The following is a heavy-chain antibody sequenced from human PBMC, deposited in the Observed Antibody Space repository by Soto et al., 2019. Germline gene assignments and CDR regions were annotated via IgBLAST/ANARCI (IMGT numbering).Heavy chain of an antibody. Sequence: PGESLKISCEVSGYTFTTYWITWVRQMPGKGLQWMGMIDPSDSSTDYSPSFQGHVTLSVDRSISTAYLQLSRLKASDTALYFCARRYPYCSSSSCSNMDVWGQGTTVTVSS. CDR2: IDPSDSST. D-gene: IGHD2-15*01. V-gene: IGHV5-10-1*01. J-gene: IGHJ6*02. CDR1: GYTFTTYW. CDR3: ARRYPYCSSSSCSNMDV.